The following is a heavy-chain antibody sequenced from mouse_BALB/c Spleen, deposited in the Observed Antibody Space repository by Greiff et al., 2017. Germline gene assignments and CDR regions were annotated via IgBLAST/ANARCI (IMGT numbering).Heavy chain of an antibody. CDR3: ARDTVVAMDY. J-gene: IGHJ4*01. CDR1: GFSLTDYG. D-gene: IGHD1-1*01. V-gene: IGHV2-6-7*01. Sequence: QVQLKESGPGLVAPSQSLSITCTVSGFSLTDYGVNWVRQPPGKGLEWLGMIWGDGSTDYNSALKSRLSISKDNSKSQVFLKMNSLQTDDTARYDCARDTVVAMDYWGQGTSVTVSS. CDR2: IWGDGST.